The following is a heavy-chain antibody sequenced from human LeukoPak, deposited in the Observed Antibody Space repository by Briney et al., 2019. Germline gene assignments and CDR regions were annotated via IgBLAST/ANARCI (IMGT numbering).Heavy chain of an antibody. CDR3: ARGPPDIVVVPAARSILPDLDY. CDR2: INHSGST. Sequence: SETLSLTCAVYGGSFSGYYWSWIRQPPGKGLEWIGEINHSGSTNYNPSLKSRVTISVDTSKNQFSLKLSSVTAADTAVYYCARGPPDIVVVPAARSILPDLDYWGQGTLVTVSS. D-gene: IGHD2-2*01. CDR1: GGSFSGYY. V-gene: IGHV4-34*01. J-gene: IGHJ4*02.